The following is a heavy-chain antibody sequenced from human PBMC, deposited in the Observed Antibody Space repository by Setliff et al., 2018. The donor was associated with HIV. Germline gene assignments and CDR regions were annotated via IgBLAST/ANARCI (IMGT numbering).Heavy chain of an antibody. Sequence: GGSLRLSCVVSGFTFSNYKNYEMHWVRQAPGKGLEWLSYISSSGSPIYYADSVKGRFMFSRDTTNTLYLQMNSLRPEDTAMYYCARDPLVGAPDYFDYWGQGTLVTVSS. CDR3: ARDPLVGAPDYFDY. CDR2: ISSSGSPI. J-gene: IGHJ4*02. D-gene: IGHD1-26*01. V-gene: IGHV3-48*03. CDR1: GFTFSNY.